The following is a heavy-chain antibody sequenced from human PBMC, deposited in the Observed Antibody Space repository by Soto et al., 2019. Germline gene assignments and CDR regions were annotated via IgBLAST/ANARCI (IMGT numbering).Heavy chain of an antibody. CDR2: IYYSGST. CDR3: ARGPTWEFGEPSFDS. V-gene: IGHV4-31*03. CDR1: GGSISSGGYY. J-gene: IGHJ4*02. D-gene: IGHD3-10*01. Sequence: QVQLQESGPGLVKPSQTLSLTCTVSGGSISSGGYYWSWIRPHPGKGLEWIGYIYYSGSTYYNPSLKSRVTISVDTSKNQFSLKLSSVTAADTAVYYCARGPTWEFGEPSFDSWVQGTLVTVSS.